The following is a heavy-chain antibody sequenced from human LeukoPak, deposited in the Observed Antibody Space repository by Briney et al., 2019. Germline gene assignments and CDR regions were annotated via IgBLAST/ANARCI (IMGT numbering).Heavy chain of an antibody. CDR3: ARDGAVAGTSYYFDY. D-gene: IGHD6-19*01. CDR1: GGSISSSYW. Sequence: SETLSLTCAVSGGSISSSYWWSWIRQPPGKGLEWIGEIYHSGSTNYNLSPKSRVTISVDKSKNQFSLKLSSVTAADTAVYYCARDGAVAGTSYYFDYWGQGTLVTVSS. V-gene: IGHV4-4*02. J-gene: IGHJ4*02. CDR2: IYHSGST.